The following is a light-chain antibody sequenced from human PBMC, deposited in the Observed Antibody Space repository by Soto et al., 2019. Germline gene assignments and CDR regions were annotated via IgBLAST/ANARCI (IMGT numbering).Light chain of an antibody. CDR2: SNN. CDR1: SSNIGSNT. Sequence: QSVLTQPTSASGTPGQRVTISCSGSSSNIGSNTVNWYQQLPGTAPKLLIYSNNQRPSGVPDRFSGSKSGTSASLAISGLQSEDEADYYCAAWDDSLNGRDGVFGGGTQLTVL. V-gene: IGLV1-44*01. J-gene: IGLJ3*02. CDR3: AAWDDSLNGRDGV.